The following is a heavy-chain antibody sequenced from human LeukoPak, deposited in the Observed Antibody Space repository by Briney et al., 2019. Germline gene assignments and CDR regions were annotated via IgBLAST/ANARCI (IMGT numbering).Heavy chain of an antibody. J-gene: IGHJ6*02. V-gene: IGHV3-33*01. Sequence: GGSLRLSCAASGFTFSSYGMHWVRQAPGKGLEWVAVLWYDGSNKYYADSVKGRFTISRDNSKNTLYLQMNSLRAEDTAVYYCARVVYTVLPYYYYYGMDVWGQGTTVTVSS. D-gene: IGHD2-2*02. CDR2: LWYDGSNK. CDR3: ARVVYTVLPYYYYYGMDV. CDR1: GFTFSSYG.